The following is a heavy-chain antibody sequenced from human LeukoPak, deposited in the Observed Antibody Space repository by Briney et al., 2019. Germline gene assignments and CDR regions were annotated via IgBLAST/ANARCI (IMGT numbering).Heavy chain of an antibody. CDR1: GFTFSSYA. CDR3: AREGRGKYSSSWPYNWFDP. Sequence: GRSLRLSCAASGFTFSSYAMHWVRQAPGKGLEWVAVISYDGSNKYYADSVKGRFTISRDNSKNTLYLQMNSLRAEDTAVYYCAREGRGKYSSSWPYNWFDPWGQGTLVTVSS. V-gene: IGHV3-30-3*01. D-gene: IGHD6-13*01. J-gene: IGHJ5*02. CDR2: ISYDGSNK.